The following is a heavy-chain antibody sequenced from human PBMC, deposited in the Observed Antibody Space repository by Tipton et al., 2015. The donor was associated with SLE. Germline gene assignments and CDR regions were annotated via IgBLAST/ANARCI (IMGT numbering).Heavy chain of an antibody. D-gene: IGHD6-19*01. J-gene: IGHJ3*02. CDR1: GFTFSSYG. CDR3: AKDEQWLVNRHDAFDI. V-gene: IGHV3-30*02. CDR2: IRYDGSNK. Sequence: GSLRLSCAASGFTFSSYGMHWFRQAPGKGLVWVAFIRYDGSNKYYADSVKGRFTISRDNSKNTLYLQMNSLRADDTAVYYCAKDEQWLVNRHDAFDIWGQGTMVTVSS.